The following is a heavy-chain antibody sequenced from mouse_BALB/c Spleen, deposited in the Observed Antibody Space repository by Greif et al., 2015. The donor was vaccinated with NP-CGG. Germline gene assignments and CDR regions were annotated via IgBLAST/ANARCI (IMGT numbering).Heavy chain of an antibody. V-gene: IGHV1S22*01. J-gene: IGHJ3*01. D-gene: IGHD2-14*01. CDR1: GYTFTSYW. CDR2: IYPGSGST. CDR3: TRVYRYDWAWFAY. Sequence: LQQSGSELVRPGASVKLSCKASGYTFTSYWMHWVKQRPGQGLEWIGNIYPGSGSTNYDEKFKSKATLTVDTSSSTAYMQLSSLTSEDSAVYYCTRVYRYDWAWFAYWGQGTLVTVSA.